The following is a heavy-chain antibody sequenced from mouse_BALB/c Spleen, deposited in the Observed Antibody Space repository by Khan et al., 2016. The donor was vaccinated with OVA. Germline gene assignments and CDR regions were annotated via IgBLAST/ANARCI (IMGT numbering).Heavy chain of an antibody. CDR1: GFSLTNYG. J-gene: IGHJ2*01. CDR2: IWSGGIT. D-gene: IGHD1-1*02. Sequence: QVQLKESGPGLVQPSQSLSITCTVSGFSLTNYGVHWVRQSPGKGLEWLGVIWSGGITDYNETFISRLSISKDISKSQVFFKMNSLKANDTAKYYCAKNRNGYFDYWGQGTTLTVSS. CDR3: AKNRNGYFDY. V-gene: IGHV2-2*02.